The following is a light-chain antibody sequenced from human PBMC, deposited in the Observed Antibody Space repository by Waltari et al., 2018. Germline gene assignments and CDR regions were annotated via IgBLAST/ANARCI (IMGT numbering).Light chain of an antibody. J-gene: IGLJ1*01. V-gene: IGLV3-9*01. CDR2: RDS. CDR3: QVYDSTTYV. CDR1: DIESKN. Sequence: SYELTQPLSVSVALGQTASVTCGGNDIESKNVYWYQQKSGQAPVLVIYRDSNRPSGISERCSGSNSGNTATLTISRAQAGDEADYYCQVYDSTTYVFGTGTKVTVL.